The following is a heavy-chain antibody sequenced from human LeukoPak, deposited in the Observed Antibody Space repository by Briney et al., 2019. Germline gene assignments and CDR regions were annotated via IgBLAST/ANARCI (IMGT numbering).Heavy chain of an antibody. Sequence: GGSLRLSCAASGFTFSSYWMSWVRQAPGKGLEWVSAISGSGGSTYYADSVKGRFTISRDNSKNTLYLQMNSLRAEDTAVYYCAKDFRFLEWFDYWGQGTLVTVSS. V-gene: IGHV3-23*01. D-gene: IGHD3-3*01. CDR1: GFTFSSYW. CDR2: ISGSGGST. CDR3: AKDFRFLEWFDY. J-gene: IGHJ4*02.